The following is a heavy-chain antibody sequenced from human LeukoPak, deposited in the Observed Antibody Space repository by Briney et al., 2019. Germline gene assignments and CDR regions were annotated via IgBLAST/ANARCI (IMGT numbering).Heavy chain of an antibody. V-gene: IGHV1-58*01. CDR2: IVGGSGKT. Sequence: GASVKVSCKASGFTFSTSTVEWVRQARGQRLEWIGWIVGGSGKTNYAQKFHERIIFTRDMSTSTAYMELSSLTSEDTAVYYCARVTTDGVVPAARTDDYWGQGTLVTVSS. J-gene: IGHJ4*02. D-gene: IGHD2-2*01. CDR1: GFTFSTST. CDR3: ARVTTDGVVPAARTDDY.